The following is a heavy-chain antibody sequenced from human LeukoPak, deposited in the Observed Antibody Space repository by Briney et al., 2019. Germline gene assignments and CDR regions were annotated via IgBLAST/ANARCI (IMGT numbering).Heavy chain of an antibody. CDR3: ARVGGHCTSTSCPPPDY. J-gene: IGHJ4*02. V-gene: IGHV3-21*01. Sequence: SLRLSCADSGVSGNSYNIDCGRQAQRKGLEWVSFIDSSSRYIYQADSVKGRFTISRDNAKSSVFLQMNSLRAEDTAVYYCARVGGHCTSTSCPPPDYWGQGTLVTVSS. CDR2: IDSSSRYI. CDR1: GVSGNSYN. D-gene: IGHD2-2*01.